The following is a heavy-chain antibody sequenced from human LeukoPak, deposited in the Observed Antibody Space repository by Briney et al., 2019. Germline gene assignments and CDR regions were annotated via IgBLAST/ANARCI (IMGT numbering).Heavy chain of an antibody. CDR3: ARDGGMGATTTYYFDY. Sequence: PGGSLRLSCAASGFTFSSYAMSWVRQAPGKGLEWVSGISGSGGSTYYADSVKGRFTISRDNSKNTLYLQMDSLRAEDTAVYYCARDGGMGATTTYYFDYWGQGTLVTVSS. CDR2: ISGSGGST. D-gene: IGHD1-26*01. CDR1: GFTFSSYA. V-gene: IGHV3-23*01. J-gene: IGHJ4*02.